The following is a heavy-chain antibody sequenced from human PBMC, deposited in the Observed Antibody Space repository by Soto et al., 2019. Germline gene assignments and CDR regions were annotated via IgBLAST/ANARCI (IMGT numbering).Heavy chain of an antibody. V-gene: IGHV4-39*01. D-gene: IGHD2-15*01. Sequence: PSETLSLTCTVSGGSISSSSYYWGWIRQPPGKGLEWIGSIYYSGSTYYNPSLKSRVTISVDTSKNQFSLKLSSVTAADTAVYYCARTLVVAAAYNWFDPWGQGTLVTVSS. CDR2: IYYSGST. CDR3: ARTLVVAAAYNWFDP. J-gene: IGHJ5*02. CDR1: GGSISSSSYY.